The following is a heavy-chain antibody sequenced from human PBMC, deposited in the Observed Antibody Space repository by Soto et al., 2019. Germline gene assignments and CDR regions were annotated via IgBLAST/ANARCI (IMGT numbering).Heavy chain of an antibody. CDR3: ARGPSRYCSSTSCYKADP. CDR1: GGSFSGYY. J-gene: IGHJ5*02. D-gene: IGHD2-2*02. V-gene: IGHV4-34*01. CDR2: INHSGST. Sequence: PSETLSLTCAVYGGSFSGYYWSWIRQPPGKGLEWIREINHSGSTNYNPSLKSRVTISVDTSKNQFSLKLSSVTAADTAVYYCARGPSRYCSSTSCYKADPWGQGTLVTVSS.